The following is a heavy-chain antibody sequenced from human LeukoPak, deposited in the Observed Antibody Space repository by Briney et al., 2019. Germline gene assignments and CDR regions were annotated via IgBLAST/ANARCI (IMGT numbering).Heavy chain of an antibody. J-gene: IGHJ2*01. CDR3: ARRGQRLASYWYFDL. CDR2: IHYSGST. V-gene: IGHV4-59*08. Sequence: NPSETLSLTCTVSGGSISSYYWSCIRQPPGKGLEWIGYIHYSGSTNYNPSLKSRLTISVDTSKNQFSVKLSSVTAADTAVYYCARRGQRLASYWYFDLWGRGTLVAVSS. CDR1: GGSISSYY. D-gene: IGHD6-25*01.